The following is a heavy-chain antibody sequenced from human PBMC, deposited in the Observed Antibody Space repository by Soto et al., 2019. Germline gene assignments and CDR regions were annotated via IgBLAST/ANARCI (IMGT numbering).Heavy chain of an antibody. CDR3: ARLDLDALDV. CDR1: GYNFLSYW. V-gene: IGHV5-51*01. J-gene: IGHJ6*02. CDR2: IYPGDSDT. Sequence: GESLKISCNGSGYNFLSYWIAWVRQMPGKGLEWMGIIYPGDSDTRYSPSFQGQVTISADKSISTAYLQWSSLKASDTAMYYCARLDLDALDVWGQGTTVTVSS.